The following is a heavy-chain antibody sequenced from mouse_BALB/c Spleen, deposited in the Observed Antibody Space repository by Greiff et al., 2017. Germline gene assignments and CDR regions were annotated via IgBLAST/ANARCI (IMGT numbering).Heavy chain of an antibody. CDR2: ISSGGSYT. J-gene: IGHJ4*01. Sequence: EVKLVESGGGLVKPGGSLKLSCAASGFTFSSYAMSWVRQTPEKRLEWVATISSGGSYTYYPDSVKGRFTISRDNAKNTLYLQMSSLRSEDTAMYYCADDYWGQGTSVTVSA. CDR1: GFTFSSYA. CDR3: ADDY. V-gene: IGHV5-9-3*01.